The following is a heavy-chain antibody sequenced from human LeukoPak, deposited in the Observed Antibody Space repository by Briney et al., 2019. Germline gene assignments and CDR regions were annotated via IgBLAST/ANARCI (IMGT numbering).Heavy chain of an antibody. CDR1: GYTFTTHD. D-gene: IGHD1-1*01. CDR2: MNPNSGNT. V-gene: IGHV1-8*01. CDR3: ARGYSPTLRTTGNDY. Sequence: ASVKVSCKASGYTFTTHDLTWVRQATGQGLEWMGWMNPNSGNTGYAQKFQGRVTMTRDTSINTAYMELHSLRSEDTAVYYCARGYSPTLRTTGNDYWGQGTLVTVSS. J-gene: IGHJ4*02.